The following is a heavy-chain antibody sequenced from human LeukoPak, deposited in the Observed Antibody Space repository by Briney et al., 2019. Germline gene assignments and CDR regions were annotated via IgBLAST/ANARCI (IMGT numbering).Heavy chain of an antibody. CDR3: ARGRGGGGSSNNWFDP. CDR1: GGSISSYY. V-gene: IGHV4-59*12. D-gene: IGHD2-15*01. J-gene: IGHJ5*02. Sequence: SETLSLTCTVSGGSISSYYWSWVRQPPGKGLEWIGYIYYSGTTNYNPSLKSRVTISVDTSKNQFSLNLISVTAADTAVYFCARGRGGGGSSNNWFDPWGQGTLVTVSS. CDR2: IYYSGTT.